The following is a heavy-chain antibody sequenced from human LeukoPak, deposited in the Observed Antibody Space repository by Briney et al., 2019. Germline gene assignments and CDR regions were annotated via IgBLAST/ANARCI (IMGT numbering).Heavy chain of an antibody. CDR1: GGSITSYY. CDR2: IYYSGST. J-gene: IGHJ4*02. D-gene: IGHD3-3*01. CDR3: ARAGSMFGVLVFDY. V-gene: IGHV4-59*01. Sequence: SETLSLTCTVSGGSITSYYWSWIRQPPGKGLEWIGYIYYSGSTDYNPSLKSRVTISVDTSKNQFPLNLSSVTAADTAVYYCARAGSMFGVLVFDYWGQGTLVTVSS.